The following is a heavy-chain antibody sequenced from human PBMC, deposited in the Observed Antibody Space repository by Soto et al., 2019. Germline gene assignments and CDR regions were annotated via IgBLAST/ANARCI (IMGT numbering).Heavy chain of an antibody. V-gene: IGHV4-34*01. D-gene: IGHD3-16*01. Sequence: QVQLQQWGAGMLKPSETLSLTCAVYGGSFSGYYWSWIRQPPGKGLEWMGEINHSGRTNYNPSLNSRVTISVDTSKHQFSLKLSSVTAADTAVYYCAGRFGNWFDPWGQGTLVTVSS. CDR3: AGRFGNWFDP. J-gene: IGHJ5*02. CDR2: INHSGRT. CDR1: GGSFSGYY.